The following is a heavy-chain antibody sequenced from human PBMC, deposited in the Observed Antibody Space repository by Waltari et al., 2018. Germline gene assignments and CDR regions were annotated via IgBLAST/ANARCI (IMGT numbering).Heavy chain of an antibody. CDR1: GFTFGDYA. CDR2: IRSKAYGGTT. CDR3: TRVGGSGWSWVGY. V-gene: IGHV3-49*04. D-gene: IGHD6-19*01. Sequence: EEQLVESGGGLVQPGRSLRLSCTASGFTFGDYAMGGVRQAPGKGLEWVGFIRSKAYGGTTEYAASVKGRFTISRDDSKSIAYPQMNSLKTEDTAVYYCTRVGGSGWSWVGYWGQGTLVTVSS. J-gene: IGHJ4*02.